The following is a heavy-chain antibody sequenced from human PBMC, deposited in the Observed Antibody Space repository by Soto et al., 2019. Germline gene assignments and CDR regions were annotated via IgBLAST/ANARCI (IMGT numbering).Heavy chain of an antibody. Sequence: EVQLFESGGGLVQPGGSLRLSCAASGFTFSSYAMSWVRQAPGKGLEWVSAISGSGGSTYYADSVKGRFTISRDNSKNTLYLQMNSLRAEDTAVYYCAKNHYDFWSGYYAHFGYYYYYGMDVWGQGTTVTVSS. J-gene: IGHJ6*02. V-gene: IGHV3-23*01. D-gene: IGHD3-3*01. CDR2: ISGSGGST. CDR3: AKNHYDFWSGYYAHFGYYYYYGMDV. CDR1: GFTFSSYA.